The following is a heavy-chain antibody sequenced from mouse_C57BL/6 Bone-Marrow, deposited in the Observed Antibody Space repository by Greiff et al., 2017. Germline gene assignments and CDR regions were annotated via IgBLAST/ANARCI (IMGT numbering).Heavy chain of an antibody. CDR1: GYTFTDYY. Sequence: LQESGAELVRPGASVKLSCKASGYTFTDYYINWVKQRPGQGLEWIAKIYPGSGNTYYNEKFKGKATLTAEKSSSTAYMQLSSLTSEDSAVYFCARRGNLDYWGQGTTLTVSS. CDR3: ARRGNLDY. J-gene: IGHJ2*01. CDR2: IYPGSGNT. V-gene: IGHV1-76*01.